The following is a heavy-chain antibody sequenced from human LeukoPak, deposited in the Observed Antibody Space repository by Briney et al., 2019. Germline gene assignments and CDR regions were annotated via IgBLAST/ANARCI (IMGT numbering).Heavy chain of an antibody. CDR3: ARCPADTICGVGEYYFDY. J-gene: IGHJ4*02. CDR1: GYTFTSYG. D-gene: IGHD3-3*01. Sequence: ASVKVSCRASGYTFTSYGISWVRQAPGQGLEWMGWISAYNGNTNYAQKLQGRVTMTTDTSTSTAYMELRSLRSDDTAVYYCARCPADTICGVGEYYFDYWGQGTLVTVSS. V-gene: IGHV1-18*01. CDR2: ISAYNGNT.